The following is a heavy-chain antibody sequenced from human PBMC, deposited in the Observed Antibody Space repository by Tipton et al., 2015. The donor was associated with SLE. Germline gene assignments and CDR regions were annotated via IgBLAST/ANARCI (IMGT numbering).Heavy chain of an antibody. CDR1: GYSFTSYW. J-gene: IGHJ4*02. CDR2: IDPSDSYT. D-gene: IGHD3-10*01. V-gene: IGHV5-10-1*01. Sequence: QLVQSGAEVKKPGESLRISCKGSGYSFTSYWISWVRQMPGKGLEWMGRIDPSDSYTNYSPSFQGHVTISADKSISTAYLQWSSPEASDTAMYYCARQGAREVGELLQLSDYWGQGTLVTVSS. CDR3: ARQGAREVGELLQLSDY.